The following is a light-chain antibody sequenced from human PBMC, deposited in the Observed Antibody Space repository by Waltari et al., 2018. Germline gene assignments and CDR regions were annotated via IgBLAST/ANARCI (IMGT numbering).Light chain of an antibody. V-gene: IGKV3-15*01. CDR3: QHYHNWPST. J-gene: IGKJ5*01. CDR1: QNIGSH. CDR2: DAS. Sequence: IVMTQSPAPLPVSPGGRVTLSCRASQNIGSHLAWYQQKPGQAPRLLIFDASIRATGIPARFGGSGSGTEFTLTISSLQSEDSAIYYCQHYHNWPSTFGQGTRLEIK.